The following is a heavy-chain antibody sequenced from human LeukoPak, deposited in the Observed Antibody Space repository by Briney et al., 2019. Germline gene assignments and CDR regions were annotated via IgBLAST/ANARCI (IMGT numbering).Heavy chain of an antibody. D-gene: IGHD6-19*01. J-gene: IGHJ6*03. V-gene: IGHV3-11*01. CDR2: ISSSGSTI. CDR1: GFTFSDYY. Sequence: GGSLRLSCAASGFTFSDYYMSWIRQAQGKELEWVSNISSSGSTINYADSVKGRFTISRDNAKNSLYLQMNSLRAEDTAVYYCARGRVAVSTPYYMDVWGKGTTVTVSS. CDR3: ARGRVAVSTPYYMDV.